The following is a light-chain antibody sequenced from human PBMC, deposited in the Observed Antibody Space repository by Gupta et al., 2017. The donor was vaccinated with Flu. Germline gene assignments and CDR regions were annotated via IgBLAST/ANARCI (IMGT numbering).Light chain of an antibody. CDR1: QSIYSW. V-gene: IGKV1-5*03. CDR3: QQYNSYSPLT. J-gene: IGKJ4*01. Sequence: STLSASVGDGVTITCRASQSIYSWLAWYQQKPGKAPKLLIYKASSLESGVPSRFSGGRSGTEFTLTISSLQPDDFATYYCQQYNSYSPLTFGGGTKVEIK. CDR2: KAS.